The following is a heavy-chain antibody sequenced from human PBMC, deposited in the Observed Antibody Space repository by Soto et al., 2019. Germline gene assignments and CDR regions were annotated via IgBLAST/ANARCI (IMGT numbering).Heavy chain of an antibody. CDR1: GGSISSINNHYSNHY. CDR2: FSNIGFT. Sequence: QVQLQESGPELVKPSETLSLTCTVSGGSISSINNHYSNHYCSWLRLSPGKGLEWIGYFSNIGFTRYNPSLKSRVSISVDTSENQFSLKLTSVTAADTAVYYCTTQGFGGLHGLVDVWRQGTTVTVSS. V-gene: IGHV4-61*01. CDR3: TTQGFGGLHGLVDV. J-gene: IGHJ6*01. D-gene: IGHD3-10*01.